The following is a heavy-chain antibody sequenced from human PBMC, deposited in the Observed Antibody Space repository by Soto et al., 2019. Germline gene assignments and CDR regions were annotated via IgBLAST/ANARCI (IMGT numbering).Heavy chain of an antibody. D-gene: IGHD6-13*01. J-gene: IGHJ4*02. CDR3: AKDQGSSWYEIDY. V-gene: IGHV3-23*01. CDR2: ISGSGGST. Sequence: EVPLLESGGGLVQPGGSLRLSCAASGFTFSNYAVTWVRQAPGKGLEWVSTISGSGGSTYYADSVKGRFTISRDNSKNTLYLQMNSLRAEDTPVYYCAKDQGSSWYEIDYWGQGTLVTVSS. CDR1: GFTFSNYA.